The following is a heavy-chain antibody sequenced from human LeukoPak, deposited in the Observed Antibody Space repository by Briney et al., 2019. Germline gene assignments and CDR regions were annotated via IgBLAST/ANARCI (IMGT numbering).Heavy chain of an antibody. D-gene: IGHD5-24*01. J-gene: IGHJ4*02. CDR3: GAEGDGYILFDY. CDR1: GFTFSSYC. V-gene: IGHV3-30*03. Sequence: GGSLRLSCAAPGFTFSSYCIHWVRQAPGKGLEWVAVISYDGSNKYYADSVKDRFTISRDNSKNTLYLQMDILRVDETAVYYCGAEGDGYILFDYWGQGTLVTVSS. CDR2: ISYDGSNK.